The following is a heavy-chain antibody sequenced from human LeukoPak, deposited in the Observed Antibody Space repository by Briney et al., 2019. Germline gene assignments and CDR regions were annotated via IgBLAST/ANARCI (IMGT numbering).Heavy chain of an antibody. CDR3: TRSYGYSYGYLFFDY. CDR1: GGTFSSYA. D-gene: IGHD5-18*01. V-gene: IGHV1-69*05. CDR2: IIPIFGTA. J-gene: IGHJ4*02. Sequence: SVKVSCKASGGTFSSYAISWVRQAPGQGLEWMGRIIPIFGTANYAQKFQGRVTITTDESTSTAYMELSSLRSEDTAVHYCTRSYGYSYGYLFFDYWGQGTLVTVSS.